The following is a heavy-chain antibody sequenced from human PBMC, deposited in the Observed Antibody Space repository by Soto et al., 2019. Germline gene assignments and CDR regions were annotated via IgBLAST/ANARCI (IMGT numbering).Heavy chain of an antibody. J-gene: IGHJ4*02. Sequence: GGSLRLSCAASGFTFDDYAMHWVRQAPGKGLEWVSGISWNSGSIGYADSVKGRFTISRDNAKNSLYLQMNSLRAEDTALYYCAKDPTAHIVATTHWGQGTLVTVSS. V-gene: IGHV3-9*01. CDR1: GFTFDDYA. CDR2: ISWNSGSI. D-gene: IGHD5-12*01. CDR3: AKDPTAHIVATTH.